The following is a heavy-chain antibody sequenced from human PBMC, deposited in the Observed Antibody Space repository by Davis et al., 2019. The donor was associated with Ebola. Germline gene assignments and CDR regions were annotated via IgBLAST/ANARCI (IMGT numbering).Heavy chain of an antibody. V-gene: IGHV1-8*01. D-gene: IGHD3-10*01. CDR3: ERQPYGSGDIFYYYAMDV. Sequence: ASVKVSCKASGYTFSSYDIHWVRQATGQGLEWMGWMSPNSGDTAYAQKFQGRLTVTRNTSISTTYMELSSLRSEDTAVYYCERQPYGSGDIFYYYAMDVWGQGTTVTVSS. CDR2: MSPNSGDT. CDR1: GYTFSSYD. J-gene: IGHJ6*02.